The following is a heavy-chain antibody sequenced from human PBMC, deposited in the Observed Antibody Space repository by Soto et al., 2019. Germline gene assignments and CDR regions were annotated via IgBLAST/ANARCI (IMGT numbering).Heavy chain of an antibody. CDR3: ARDSLALFAS. Sequence: SETLSLTCTVSDGSVSSGNYYWTWIRQPPGKGLEWIGYIYSSGTTLYNPSLKSRVSISVDRSMNQFSLKLSSVTAADTAVYYCARDSLALFASWGQGTVVTVSS. CDR2: IYSSGTT. V-gene: IGHV4-61*01. CDR1: DGSVSSGNYY. J-gene: IGHJ4*02. D-gene: IGHD5-12*01.